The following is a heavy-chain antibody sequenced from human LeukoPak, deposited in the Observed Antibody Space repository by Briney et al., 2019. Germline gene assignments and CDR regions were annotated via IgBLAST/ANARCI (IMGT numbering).Heavy chain of an antibody. CDR3: ARDLRIVGAPEGS. V-gene: IGHV3-74*01. CDR2: INSDGSST. CDR1: GLTFSSYW. Sequence: PGGSLRLSCAASGLTFSSYWMHWVRQPPGERLVWVSRINSDGSSTSSADSVKGRFTISRDNAKNTLYLQMNSLRAEDTAVYYCARDLRIVGAPEGSWGQGTMVTVSS. D-gene: IGHD1-26*01. J-gene: IGHJ4*02.